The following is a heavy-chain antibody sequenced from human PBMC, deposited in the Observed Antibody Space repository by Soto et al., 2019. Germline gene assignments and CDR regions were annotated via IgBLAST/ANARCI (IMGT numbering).Heavy chain of an antibody. V-gene: IGHV4-59*08. D-gene: IGHD4-17*01. CDR2: IYYSGST. CDR1: GGSISSYY. Sequence: SETLSLTCTVSGGSISSYYWSWIRQPPGKGLEWIGYIYYSGSTNYNPSLKSRVTISVDTSKNQFSLKLSSVTAADTAVYYCASYGDYYHSFDYWGQGTLVTVSS. CDR3: ASYGDYYHSFDY. J-gene: IGHJ4*02.